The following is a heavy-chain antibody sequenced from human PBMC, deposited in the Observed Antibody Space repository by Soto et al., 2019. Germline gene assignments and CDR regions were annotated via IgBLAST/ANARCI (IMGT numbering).Heavy chain of an antibody. CDR1: GGTFSSYA. Sequence: QVQLVQSGAEVKKPGSSVKVSCKASGGTFSSYAISWVRQAPGQGLEWMGGIIPIFGTANYAQKFQGRVTITADESTSTAYMELSSLRSDDTAVYYCARLALAGAGTDYGMDVWGQGTTVTVSS. CDR3: ARLALAGAGTDYGMDV. J-gene: IGHJ6*02. V-gene: IGHV1-69*01. D-gene: IGHD6-19*01. CDR2: IIPIFGTA.